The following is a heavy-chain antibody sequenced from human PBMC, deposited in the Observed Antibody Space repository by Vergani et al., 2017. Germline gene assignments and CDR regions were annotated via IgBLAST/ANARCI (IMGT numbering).Heavy chain of an antibody. Sequence: EVQLLESGGGLVQPGGSLRLSCAASGFTFSSYAMSWVRQAPGKGLEWVSAISGSGGSTYYADSVKGRFTISRDNSKNTLYLQMNSLRAEDTAVYYCARDGGDFPTSYWYFDLWGRGTLVTVSS. V-gene: IGHV3-23*01. D-gene: IGHD2-21*02. CDR3: ARDGGDFPTSYWYFDL. CDR2: ISGSGGST. CDR1: GFTFSSYA. J-gene: IGHJ2*01.